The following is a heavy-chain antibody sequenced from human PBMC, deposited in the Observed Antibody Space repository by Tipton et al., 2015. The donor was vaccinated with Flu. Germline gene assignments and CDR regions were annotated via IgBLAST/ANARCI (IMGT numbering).Heavy chain of an antibody. CDR1: GFTFSTYW. CDR2: IKQDGSGK. J-gene: IGHJ3*02. CDR3: TRKVGDI. D-gene: IGHD1-26*01. Sequence: SLRLSCAASGFTFSTYWMNWVRQAPGKGLEWVANIKQDGSGKYYVDSVKGRFTISRDNAKNSVYLQMNSLRVEDTAVYYCTRKVGDIWGQGTMVTVSS. V-gene: IGHV3-7*01.